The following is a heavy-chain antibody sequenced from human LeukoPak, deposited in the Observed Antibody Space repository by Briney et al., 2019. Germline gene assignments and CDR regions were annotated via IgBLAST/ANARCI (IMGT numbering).Heavy chain of an antibody. D-gene: IGHD6-19*01. V-gene: IGHV3-30*02. CDR3: AKDISLVAVAGTLDY. CDR1: GFTFSSYG. J-gene: IGHJ4*02. CDR2: IRYDGSNK. Sequence: GGSLRLSCAASGFTFSSYGMHWVRQAPGKGLEWVAFIRYDGSNKYYADSVKGRFTISRDNAKNSLYLQMNSLRAEDTALYYCAKDISLVAVAGTLDYWGQGTLVTVSS.